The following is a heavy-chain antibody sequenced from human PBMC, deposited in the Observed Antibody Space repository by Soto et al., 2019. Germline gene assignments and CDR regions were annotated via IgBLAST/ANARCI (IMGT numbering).Heavy chain of an antibody. CDR3: ARDSWRIFSVDIVANDAFDI. CDR2: IWYDGSNK. D-gene: IGHD5-12*01. Sequence: GGSLRLSCAASGFTFSSYGMHWVRQAPGKGLEWVAVIWYDGSNKYYADSVKGRFTISRDNSKNTLYLQMNSLRAEDTAVYYCARDSWRIFSVDIVANDAFDIWGQGTMVTVSS. CDR1: GFTFSSYG. V-gene: IGHV3-33*01. J-gene: IGHJ3*02.